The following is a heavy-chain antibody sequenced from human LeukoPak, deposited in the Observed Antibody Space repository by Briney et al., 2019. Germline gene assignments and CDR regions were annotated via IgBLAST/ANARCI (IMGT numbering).Heavy chain of an antibody. CDR3: ARFVVPAAKGGDY. Sequence: PSETLSLTCTVSAGSISSYYWSWIRQPPGKGLEWIGYIYFSGSTNYNPSLKSRVTISVDTSKNQFSLKLSSVTAADTAVYYCARFVVPAAKGGDYWGQGTLVTVSS. CDR1: AGSISSYY. CDR2: IYFSGST. D-gene: IGHD2-2*01. J-gene: IGHJ4*02. V-gene: IGHV4-59*01.